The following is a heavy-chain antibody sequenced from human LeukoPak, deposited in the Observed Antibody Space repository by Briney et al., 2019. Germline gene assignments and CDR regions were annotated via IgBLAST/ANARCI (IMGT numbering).Heavy chain of an antibody. J-gene: IGHJ6*03. V-gene: IGHV1-69*05. CDR2: IIPIFGTA. Sequence: SVKVFCKASGGTFSSYAISWVRQAPGQGLEWMGGIIPIFGTANYAQKFQGRVTITTDESTSTAYMELSSLRSEDTAVYYCARTPHYYDSSGYYGYYYYYMDVWGKGTTVTVSS. CDR3: ARTPHYYDSSGYYGYYYYYMDV. CDR1: GGTFSSYA. D-gene: IGHD3-22*01.